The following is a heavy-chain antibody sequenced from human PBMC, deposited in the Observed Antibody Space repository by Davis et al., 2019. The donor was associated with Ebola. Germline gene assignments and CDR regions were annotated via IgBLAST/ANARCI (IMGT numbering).Heavy chain of an antibody. CDR1: GYTFTGYY. Sequence: ASVKVSCKASGYTFTGYYMHWVRQAPGQGLEWMGWINPNSGGTNYAQKFQGWVTMTRDTSISTAYMELSRLRSDDTAVYYCARGHCSSTSCDAFDIWGQGTMVTVSS. CDR3: ARGHCSSTSCDAFDI. J-gene: IGHJ3*02. D-gene: IGHD2-2*01. CDR2: INPNSGGT. V-gene: IGHV1-2*04.